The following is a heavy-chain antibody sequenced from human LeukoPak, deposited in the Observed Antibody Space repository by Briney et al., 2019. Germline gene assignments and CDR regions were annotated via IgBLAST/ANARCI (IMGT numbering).Heavy chain of an antibody. V-gene: IGHV1-2*02. Sequence: GASVKVSCKASGYTFTGYYMHWLRQAPGQGLEWMGWINPNSGGTNYAQKFQGRVTMTRDTSISTAYMELSRLRSDDMAVYYCARDGLDIVVVPAARGGFDPWGQGTLVTVSS. D-gene: IGHD2-2*01. J-gene: IGHJ5*02. CDR3: ARDGLDIVVVPAARGGFDP. CDR2: INPNSGGT. CDR1: GYTFTGYY.